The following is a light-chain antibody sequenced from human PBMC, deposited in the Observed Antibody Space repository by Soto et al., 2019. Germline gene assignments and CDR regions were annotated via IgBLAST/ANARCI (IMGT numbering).Light chain of an antibody. CDR3: QHYGTSTRT. Sequence: EIVLTQSPATLSLSPGERATLSCRASQSVSSYLAWYQQKPGQAPRLLIYAASSRATDIPDRFSGSGSGTDFTLAISRLEPEDFAVYWCQHYGTSTRTFGQGTKVEIK. CDR2: AAS. V-gene: IGKV3-20*01. J-gene: IGKJ1*01. CDR1: QSVSSY.